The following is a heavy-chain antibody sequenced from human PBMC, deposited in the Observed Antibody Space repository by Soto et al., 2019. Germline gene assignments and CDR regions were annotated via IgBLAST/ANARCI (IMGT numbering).Heavy chain of an antibody. CDR2: INSDGST. Sequence: EVQLVESGGGLIPPGGSLRLSCAASGFLVNSAYMTWVRQAPGKGLEWLSMINSDGSTLYAEAVKSRFTISRDNSKNRLDLQMNSLRAEDTAMYYCARSGYSFAWGYWGQGTLFIVTS. CDR3: ARSGYSFAWGY. J-gene: IGHJ4*02. V-gene: IGHV3-53*01. D-gene: IGHD5-18*01. CDR1: GFLVNSAY.